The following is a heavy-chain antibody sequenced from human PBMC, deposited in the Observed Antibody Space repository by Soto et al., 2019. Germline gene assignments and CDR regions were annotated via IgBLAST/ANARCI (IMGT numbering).Heavy chain of an antibody. J-gene: IGHJ2*01. CDR3: GSKAAVAGPYWYFDR. V-gene: IGHV3-11*01. D-gene: IGHD6-19*01. CDR2: ISSSGSSI. CDR1: GFTFSDYY. Sequence: QVQLVESGGGLVKPGGSLRLSCAASGFTFSDYYMSWIRQAPGKGLERVSYISSSGSSIDYADAVKGRFTISRDNPKHSLNRHMNILTAEYTAVYYCGSKAAVAGPYWYFDRWGRGNLFTVSS.